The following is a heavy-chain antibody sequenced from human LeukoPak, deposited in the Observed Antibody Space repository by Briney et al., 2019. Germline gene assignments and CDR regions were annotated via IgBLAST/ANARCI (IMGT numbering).Heavy chain of an antibody. J-gene: IGHJ4*02. D-gene: IGHD1-26*01. V-gene: IGHV1-2*02. CDR3: ASLIVGATTHFDY. Sequence: VSVKVSCKASGYTFTGYYMHWVRQAPGQGLEWMGWINPNSGGTNYAQKFQGRVTMTRDTSISTAYMELSRLRSDDTAVYYCASLIVGATTHFDYWGQGTLVTVSS. CDR2: INPNSGGT. CDR1: GYTFTGYY.